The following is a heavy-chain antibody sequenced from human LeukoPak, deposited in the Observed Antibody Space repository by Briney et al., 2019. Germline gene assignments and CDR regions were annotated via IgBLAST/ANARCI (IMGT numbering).Heavy chain of an antibody. D-gene: IGHD4-17*01. J-gene: IGHJ4*01. V-gene: IGHV4-59*07. CDR1: GPSITSYY. Sequence: PSDTLSLTCTVSGPSITSYYWAWIRQSPEKGLEWIGYIYNYGSTKYEPSLKSRVSISDDTAKNQFSLNLKSVTTAGMAVYYCARGVGYGDSRHYDHWGHGILVTVSS. CDR3: ARGVGYGDSRHYDH. CDR2: IYNYGST.